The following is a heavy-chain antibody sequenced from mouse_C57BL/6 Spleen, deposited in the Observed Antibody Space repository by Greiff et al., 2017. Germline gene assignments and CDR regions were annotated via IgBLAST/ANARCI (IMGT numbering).Heavy chain of an antibody. Sequence: VQLQQSGTELVKPGASVKLSCKASGYTFTSYGMHWVKQRPGQGLEWIGNINPSNGGTNYNERLKSKDTLTVDKTSSTAYMQLSSLKSEDSAVYYCAREDYGNPWFADWGQGTMVTVSA. J-gene: IGHJ3*01. CDR1: GYTFTSYG. D-gene: IGHD2-1*01. CDR3: AREDYGNPWFAD. V-gene: IGHV1-53*01. CDR2: INPSNGGT.